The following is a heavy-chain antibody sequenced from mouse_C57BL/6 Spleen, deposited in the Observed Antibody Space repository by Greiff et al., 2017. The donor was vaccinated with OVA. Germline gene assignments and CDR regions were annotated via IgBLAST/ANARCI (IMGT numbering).Heavy chain of an antibody. CDR3: ARGGIYYGSSYYFDY. CDR1: GYTFTSYW. D-gene: IGHD1-1*01. V-gene: IGHV1-53*01. CDR2: INPSNGGT. J-gene: IGHJ2*01. Sequence: LQQPGTELVKPGASVKLSCKASGYTFTSYWMHWVKQRPGQGLEWIGNINPSNGGTNYNEKFKSKATLTVDKSSSTAYMQLSSLTSEDSAVYYCARGGIYYGSSYYFDYWGQGTTLTVSS.